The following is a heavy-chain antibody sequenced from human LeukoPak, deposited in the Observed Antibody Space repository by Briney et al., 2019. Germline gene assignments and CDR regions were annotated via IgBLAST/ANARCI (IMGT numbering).Heavy chain of an antibody. CDR3: ARDRRYDFWSGYYSYYFDY. J-gene: IGHJ4*02. CDR1: GFTVSSNY. CDR2: ICSGGST. V-gene: IGHV3-66*02. Sequence: GGSLRLSCAASGFTVSSNYMSWVRQAPGKGLEWVSVICSGGSTYYADSVKGRFTISRDNSKNTLYLQMNSLRAEDTAVYYCARDRRYDFWSGYYSYYFDYWGQGTLVTVSS. D-gene: IGHD3-3*01.